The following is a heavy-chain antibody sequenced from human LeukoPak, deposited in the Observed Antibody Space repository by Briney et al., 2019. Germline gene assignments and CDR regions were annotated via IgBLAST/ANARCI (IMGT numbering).Heavy chain of an antibody. J-gene: IGHJ4*02. CDR2: ISSNSRII. V-gene: IGHV3-48*02. CDR3: ARDEGITGTALNY. CDR1: GFTSSSYS. D-gene: IGHD1-20*01. Sequence: GGSLRLSCAASGFTSSSYSMNWVRQAPGKGLEWVSYISSNSRIIYYADSVKGRFTISRDNAKNSLNLQMNSLRDEDTAVYYCARDEGITGTALNYWGQGTLVTVSS.